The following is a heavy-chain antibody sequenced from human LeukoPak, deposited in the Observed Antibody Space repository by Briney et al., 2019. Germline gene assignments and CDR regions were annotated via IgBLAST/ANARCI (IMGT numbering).Heavy chain of an antibody. J-gene: IGHJ4*02. D-gene: IGHD1-26*01. V-gene: IGHV4-34*01. CDR1: GGSFSGYY. CDR2: INHSGST. CDR3: AGRIVGATADFYYFDY. Sequence: SETLSLTCAVYGGSFSGYYWSWIRQPPGKGLEWIGEINHSGSTNYNPSLKSRVTISVDTSKNQFSLKLSSVTAADTAVYYCAGRIVGATADFYYFDYWGQGTLVTVSS.